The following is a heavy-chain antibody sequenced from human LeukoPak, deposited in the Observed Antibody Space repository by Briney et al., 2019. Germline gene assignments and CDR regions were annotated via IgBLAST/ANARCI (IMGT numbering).Heavy chain of an antibody. J-gene: IGHJ4*02. CDR1: GYTFTTYW. V-gene: IGHV5-51*01. CDR3: ARRRNSGYDLNPTPSYFDY. Sequence: GESLQISCQGSGYTFTTYWVAWVRQMPGHGLEWLGIIYPGDSDARYSPSFQGQITISADKSISTAYLQWNSLRASDTATSFCARRRNSGYDLNPTPSYFDYWGQGTLVTVSS. D-gene: IGHD5-12*01. CDR2: IYPGDSDA.